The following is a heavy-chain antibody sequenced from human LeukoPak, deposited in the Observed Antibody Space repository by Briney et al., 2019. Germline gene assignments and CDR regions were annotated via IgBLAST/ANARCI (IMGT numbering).Heavy chain of an antibody. CDR3: ARRTNYYGSGSYYLYYYYYMDV. D-gene: IGHD3-10*01. CDR2: IYHSGST. Sequence: SETLSLTCTVSSYSISSGNYWGWIRQPPGKGLEWIGSIYHSGSTYYNPSLNSRVTISVDTSKNQFSLKLSSVTAADTAVYYCARRTNYYGSGSYYLYYYYYMDVWGKGTTVTISS. V-gene: IGHV4-38-2*02. J-gene: IGHJ6*03. CDR1: SYSISSGNY.